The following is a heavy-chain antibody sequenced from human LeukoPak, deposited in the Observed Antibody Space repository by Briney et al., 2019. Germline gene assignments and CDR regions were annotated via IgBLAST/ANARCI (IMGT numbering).Heavy chain of an antibody. CDR3: ARAGVLYAFDI. V-gene: IGHV3-7*01. J-gene: IGHJ3*02. CDR1: GFTFSSYW. CDR2: IKQDGSEK. Sequence: GGSLRLSCAASGFTFSSYWMSWVRQAPGEGLEWVANIKQDGSEKYYVDSVKGRFTISRDNAKNSLYLQMNSLRAEDTAVYYCARAGVLYAFDIWGQGTMVTVSS.